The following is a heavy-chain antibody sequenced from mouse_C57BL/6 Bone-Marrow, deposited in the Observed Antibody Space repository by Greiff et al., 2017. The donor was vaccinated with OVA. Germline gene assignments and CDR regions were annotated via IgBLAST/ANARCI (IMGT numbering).Heavy chain of an antibody. CDR2: IWGVGST. D-gene: IGHD1-1*01. Sequence: QVQLKESGPGLVAPSQSLSITCTVSGFSLTSYGVDWVRQSPGKGLEWLGVIWGVGSTNHNSALKSRLSISKDNSKSQVFLKMNSLQTDDTAMYYCASLYGSSPYAMDYWGQGTSVTVSS. V-gene: IGHV2-6*01. CDR3: ASLYGSSPYAMDY. J-gene: IGHJ4*01. CDR1: GFSLTSYG.